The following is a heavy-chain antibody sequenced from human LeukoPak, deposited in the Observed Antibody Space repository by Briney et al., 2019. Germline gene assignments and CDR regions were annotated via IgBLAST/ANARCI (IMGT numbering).Heavy chain of an antibody. V-gene: IGHV4-39*07. CDR1: GGSISSRSYY. CDR3: ARVGQGTTGGRLVDY. CDR2: LYYNGPT. D-gene: IGHD1-1*01. J-gene: IGHJ4*02. Sequence: SEILSLTCTVSGGSISSRSYYWGWVRQPPGKGLEWIGSLYYNGPTYYNPSLKSRVFISGDTSKNEFSLKMTYVTAADTAVYYCARVGQGTTGGRLVDYWGQGTLVIVSS.